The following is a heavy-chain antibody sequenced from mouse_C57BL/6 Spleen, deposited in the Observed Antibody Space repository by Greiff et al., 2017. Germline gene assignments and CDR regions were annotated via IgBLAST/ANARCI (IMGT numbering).Heavy chain of an antibody. CDR2: ISSGSSTI. CDR3: ARDGDYDVFDY. J-gene: IGHJ2*01. V-gene: IGHV5-17*01. Sequence: DVMLVESGGGLVKPGGSLKLSCAASGFTFSDYGMHWVRQAPEKGLEWVAYISSGSSTIYYADTVKGRFTISRDNAKHTLFLQMTSLRSEDTAMYYCARDGDYDVFDYWCQGTTLTVSS. CDR1: GFTFSDYG. D-gene: IGHD2-4*01.